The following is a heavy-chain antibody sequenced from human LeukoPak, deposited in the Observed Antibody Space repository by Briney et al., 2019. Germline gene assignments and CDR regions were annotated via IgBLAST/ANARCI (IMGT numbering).Heavy chain of an antibody. CDR1: GYSFISYY. Sequence: ASVKVSCKSSGYSFISYYIHWVRQAPGQGLEWMGVINPSGGSTAYAQQFQGRVTMTRDTSTSTVYMELSSLRSEDTAVYYCARHSLIGTTPFDYWGQGTLVTVSS. CDR2: INPSGGST. V-gene: IGHV1-46*01. D-gene: IGHD1-20*01. J-gene: IGHJ4*02. CDR3: ARHSLIGTTPFDY.